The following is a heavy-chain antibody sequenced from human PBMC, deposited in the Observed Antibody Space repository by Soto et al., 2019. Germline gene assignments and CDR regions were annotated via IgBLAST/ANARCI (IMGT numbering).Heavy chain of an antibody. J-gene: IGHJ4*02. CDR1: GFTFSSYA. CDR3: ARDKSQYSSGWHNRPFDY. D-gene: IGHD6-19*01. Sequence: QVQLVESGGGVVQPGRSLRLSCAASGFTFSSYAMHWVRQAPGKGLEWVAVMSYDGSNKYYADSVKGRFTISRDNSKNTLYLHMNSLRAEDTAVYYCARDKSQYSSGWHNRPFDYWGQGTLVTVSS. V-gene: IGHV3-30-3*01. CDR2: MSYDGSNK.